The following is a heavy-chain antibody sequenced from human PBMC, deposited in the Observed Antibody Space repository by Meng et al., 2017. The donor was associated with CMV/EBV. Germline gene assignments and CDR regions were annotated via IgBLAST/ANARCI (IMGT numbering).Heavy chain of an antibody. J-gene: IGHJ4*02. V-gene: IGHV4-34*01. CDR2: INHSGST. CDR3: ARGRYYYDSSGYAYFDY. D-gene: IGHD3-22*01. CDR1: GGSFSGYY. Sequence: GSLRLSCAVYGGSFSGYYWSWIRQPPGKGLEWIGEINHSGSTNYNPFLKSRVTISVDTSKNQFSLKLSSVTAADTAVYYCARGRYYYDSSGYAYFDYWGQGTLVTVSS.